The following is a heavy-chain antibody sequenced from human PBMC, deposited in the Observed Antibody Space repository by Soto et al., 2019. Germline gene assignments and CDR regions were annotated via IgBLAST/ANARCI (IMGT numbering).Heavy chain of an antibody. Sequence: QVQLVESGGGLVQPGRSLRLSCAASGFSFRTYTMHWVRQAPGKGLERVAGISYDGSDQKYADSVKGRFTMSRDNSKNTLYIQMNSLRPEDTAVYYCARDKQWLETIDYWGQGVMVTVSS. CDR2: ISYDGSDQ. V-gene: IGHV3-30-3*01. J-gene: IGHJ4*02. D-gene: IGHD6-19*01. CDR1: GFSFRTYT. CDR3: ARDKQWLETIDY.